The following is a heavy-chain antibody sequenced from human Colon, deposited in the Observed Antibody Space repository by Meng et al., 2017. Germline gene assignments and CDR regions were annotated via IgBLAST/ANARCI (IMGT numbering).Heavy chain of an antibody. CDR3: ARDYWGSLDF. Sequence: VPLTGSGPGLVRPSETLSLLCAVSGASCRSTEHQWGWVRQPPGKGLEWIGYARIDYANTNYNPSLKSRVNVSLDTSKNQFSLNVRSVTAADTAVYYCARDYWGSLDFWGQGILVTVSS. J-gene: IGHJ4*02. CDR2: ARIDYANT. D-gene: IGHD3-16*01. CDR1: GASCRSTEHQ. V-gene: IGHV4-61*08.